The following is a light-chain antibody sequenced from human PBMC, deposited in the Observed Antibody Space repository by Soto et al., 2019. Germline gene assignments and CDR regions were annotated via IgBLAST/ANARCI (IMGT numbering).Light chain of an antibody. CDR2: EVS. J-gene: IGLJ3*02. CDR3: ISYAGSNIWV. CDR1: SSDVGAYKY. V-gene: IGLV2-8*01. Sequence: QSVLTQPPSASGSPGQSVTISCTGTSSDVGAYKYVSWYQQYPGKAPKLMIYEVSKRPSGVPDRFSGSKSGNTASLTVSGLQAEDEADYYCISYAGSNIWVFGGGTKVTVL.